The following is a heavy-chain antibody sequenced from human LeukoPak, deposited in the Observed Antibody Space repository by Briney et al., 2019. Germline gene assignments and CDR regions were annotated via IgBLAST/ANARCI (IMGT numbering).Heavy chain of an antibody. CDR1: GFTFGDYA. V-gene: IGHV3-49*04. Sequence: GGSLRLSCTASGFTFGDYAMSWVRQAPGKGLEWVGFIRSKTYDGTTEYAASVKGRFTISRDDSKRIAYLQMNSLRAEDTAVYYCARDFKWQWPGDYYYMDVWGKGTTVTVSS. D-gene: IGHD6-19*01. J-gene: IGHJ6*03. CDR2: IRSKTYDGTT. CDR3: ARDFKWQWPGDYYYMDV.